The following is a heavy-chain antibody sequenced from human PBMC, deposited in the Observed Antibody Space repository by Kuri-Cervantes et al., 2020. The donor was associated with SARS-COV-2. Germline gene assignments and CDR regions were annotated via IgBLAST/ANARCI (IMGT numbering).Heavy chain of an antibody. D-gene: IGHD3-22*01. J-gene: IGHJ4*02. CDR3: ATVSSGYYSYEVDY. CDR2: ISSSSSYI. Sequence: GESLKISCAASGFTFSSYSMNWVRQAPGKGLEWVSSISSSSSYIYYADSVKGRFTISRDNAKNSLYLQMNSLRAEDTAVYYCATVSSGYYSYEVDYWGQGTLV. CDR1: GFTFSSYS. V-gene: IGHV3-21*01.